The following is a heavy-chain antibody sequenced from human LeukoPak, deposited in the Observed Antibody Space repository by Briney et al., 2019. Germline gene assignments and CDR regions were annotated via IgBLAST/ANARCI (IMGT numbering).Heavy chain of an antibody. V-gene: IGHV4-39*01. D-gene: IGHD6-19*01. CDR3: ARLRFSSGWNFDY. CDR2: IYYSGNT. CDR1: GGSISSSSYY. J-gene: IGHJ4*01. Sequence: SETLSLTCTVSGGSISSSSYYWGWIRQPPGKGLEWIGSIYYSGNTYYNPSLKSRVTISVDTSKNQFSLNLSSVTAADTAVYYCARLRFSSGWNFDYWGQEPWSPSPQ.